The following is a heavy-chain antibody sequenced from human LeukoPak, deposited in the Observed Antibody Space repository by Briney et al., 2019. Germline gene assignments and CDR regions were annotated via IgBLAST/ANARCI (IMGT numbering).Heavy chain of an antibody. J-gene: IGHJ4*02. CDR3: ARERFRSGSYALDY. CDR1: GYTFTSYD. D-gene: IGHD1-26*01. V-gene: IGHV1-8*01. Sequence: ASVKVSCKASGYTFTSYDINWVRQATGQGLEWMGWMNPNSGNTGYAQKFQGRVTITRNTSISTAYMELSSLRSEDTAVYYCARERFRSGSYALDYWGQGTLVTVSS. CDR2: MNPNSGNT.